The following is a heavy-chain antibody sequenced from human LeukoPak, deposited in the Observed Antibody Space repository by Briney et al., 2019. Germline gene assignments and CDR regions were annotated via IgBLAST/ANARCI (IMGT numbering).Heavy chain of an antibody. CDR2: INPNSGGT. J-gene: IGHJ5*02. Sequence: ASVKVSCKASGYTFTGYYMHWVRQAPGQGLEWMGWINPNSGGTNYAQKFQGRVTMTRDTSISTAYMELSRLRSDDTAVYYCARSTLSYYNVFTWFDPWGQGTLVTVSS. CDR3: ARSTLSYYNVFTWFDP. CDR1: GYTFTGYY. D-gene: IGHD3-10*01. V-gene: IGHV1-2*02.